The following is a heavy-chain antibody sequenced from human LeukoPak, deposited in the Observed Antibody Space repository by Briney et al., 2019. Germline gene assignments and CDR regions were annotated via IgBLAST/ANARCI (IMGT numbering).Heavy chain of an antibody. V-gene: IGHV3-7*01. CDR1: GFTFTNYW. CDR2: INQDGSQK. CDR3: ARAMDV. Sequence: GGSLRLSCVGSGFTFTNYWMNWVRQALGKGLEWVANINQDGSQKYCVDSVKGRFTISRDNAKNSVYLQMNSLRAEDTAVYYCARAMDVWGQGTTVTVSS. J-gene: IGHJ6*02.